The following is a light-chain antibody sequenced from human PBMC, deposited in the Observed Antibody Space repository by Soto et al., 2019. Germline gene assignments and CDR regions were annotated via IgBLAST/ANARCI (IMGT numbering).Light chain of an antibody. Sequence: EIVLTQSPGALSLSPGERATLSCRASQTVSDNYLAWYQQKPGQAPRLLIYGASTRATGIPDRFSGSGSGTDFPLTISRLEPEDCAVYYCQQYGGSPRVSFGGGTKVEIK. CDR3: QQYGGSPRVS. CDR1: QTVSDNY. V-gene: IGKV3-20*01. CDR2: GAS. J-gene: IGKJ4*01.